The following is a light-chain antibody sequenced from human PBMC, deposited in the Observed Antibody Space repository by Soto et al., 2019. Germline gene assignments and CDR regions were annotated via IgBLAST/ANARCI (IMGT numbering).Light chain of an antibody. Sequence: IQMTQTPSTLSGSVGDRVTITCRASQTISSWLAWYQQKPGKAPKLLIYTASNLQSGVPSRFSGSGSGTDFTLTISSLQPGDFATYYCLQDYSYPWTFGQGTKVDIK. J-gene: IGKJ1*01. CDR1: QTISSW. CDR3: LQDYSYPWT. V-gene: IGKV1-6*01. CDR2: TAS.